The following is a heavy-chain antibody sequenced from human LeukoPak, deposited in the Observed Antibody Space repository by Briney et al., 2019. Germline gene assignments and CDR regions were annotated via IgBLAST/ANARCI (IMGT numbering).Heavy chain of an antibody. D-gene: IGHD3-16*01. V-gene: IGHV3-30-3*01. J-gene: IGHJ6*02. CDR3: ARDIRLYGEYYYYGMGV. CDR1: GFTFSSYA. CDR2: ISYDGSNK. Sequence: GRSLRLSCAASGFTFSSYAMHWVRQAPGKGLEWVAVISYDGSNKYYADSVKGRFTISRDNSKNTLYLQMNSLRAEDTAVYYCARDIRLYGEYYYYGMGVWGQGTTVTVSS.